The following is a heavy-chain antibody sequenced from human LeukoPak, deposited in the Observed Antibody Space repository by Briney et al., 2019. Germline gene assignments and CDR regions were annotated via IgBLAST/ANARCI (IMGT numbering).Heavy chain of an antibody. CDR3: ARGGSGSYYYDWFDP. CDR1: GYSISSGYY. Sequence: SETQSLTCTVSGYSISSGYYWGWIRQPPGKGLEWIGSIYHSGSTYYNPSLKSRVTISVDTSKNQFSLKLSSVTAADTAVYYCARGGSGSYYYDWFDPWGQGTLVTVSS. D-gene: IGHD3-10*01. J-gene: IGHJ5*02. V-gene: IGHV4-38-2*02. CDR2: IYHSGST.